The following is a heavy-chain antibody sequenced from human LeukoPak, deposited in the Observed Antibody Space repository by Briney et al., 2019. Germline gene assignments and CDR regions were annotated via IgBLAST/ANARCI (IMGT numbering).Heavy chain of an antibody. CDR3: AKRLTSTYYYDSSGYYSSAEYFQH. CDR1: GFTFSSYG. CDR2: ISGSGDST. V-gene: IGHV3-23*01. Sequence: PGGSLRLSCAASGFTFSSYGMSWVRQAPGKGLEWVSAISGSGDSTYYADSVKGRFTISRDNSKNTLYLQMNSLRAEDTAVYYCAKRLTSTYYYDSSGYYSSAEYFQHWGQGTLVTVSS. D-gene: IGHD3-22*01. J-gene: IGHJ1*01.